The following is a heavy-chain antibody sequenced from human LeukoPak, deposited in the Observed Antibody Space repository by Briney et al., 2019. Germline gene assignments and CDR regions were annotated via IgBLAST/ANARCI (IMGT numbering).Heavy chain of an antibody. V-gene: IGHV1-2*06. CDR1: GYTFTDSY. D-gene: IGHD2-8*01. CDR3: ARSARHCNNGVCFTDYYIDL. Sequence: ASVKVSCKASGYTFTDSYIHWVRQAPGQGLEWMGRINPNSGDPNYPQKFQGRVTMTRDTSISTAYMELSSLTSDDTAVYYCARSARHCNNGVCFTDYYIDLWGKGTTVIVSS. CDR2: INPNSGDP. J-gene: IGHJ6*03.